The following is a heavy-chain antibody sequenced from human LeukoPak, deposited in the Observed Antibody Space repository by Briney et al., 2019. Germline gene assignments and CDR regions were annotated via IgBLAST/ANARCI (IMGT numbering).Heavy chain of an antibody. V-gene: IGHV4-59*01. Sequence: SETLSLTCTVSGGSISSYYWSWIRQPPGKGLEWIGYIYYSGSTNYNPSLKSRVTISVDTSKNQFSLKLSSVTAADTAVYYCARGSRGCSGGSCYFYYYYYYMDVWGKGTTVTISS. J-gene: IGHJ6*03. CDR3: ARGSRGCSGGSCYFYYYYYYMDV. CDR1: GGSISSYY. CDR2: IYYSGST. D-gene: IGHD2-15*01.